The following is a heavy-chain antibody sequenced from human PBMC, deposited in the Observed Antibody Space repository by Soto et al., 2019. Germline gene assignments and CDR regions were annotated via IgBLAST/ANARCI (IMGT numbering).Heavy chain of an antibody. V-gene: IGHV1-3*04. CDR3: ARDPSGSGPNYAY. CDR2: VNTGNGDT. Sequence: ASVKVSCKASGYTFTNYVMNWVRQAPGQRLEWMGWVNTGNGDTKYSRNFQGRVTITRDTSASTAYMELSSLRSEDTAVYYCARDPSGSGPNYAYWGQGSLVTVSS. CDR1: GYTFTNYV. J-gene: IGHJ4*02.